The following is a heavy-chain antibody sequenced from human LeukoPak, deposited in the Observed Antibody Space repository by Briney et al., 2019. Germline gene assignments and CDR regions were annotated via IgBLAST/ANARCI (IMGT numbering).Heavy chain of an antibody. D-gene: IGHD3-16*02. J-gene: IGHJ4*02. V-gene: IGHV3-21*04. CDR2: ISSSSSYI. CDR1: GFTFSGYS. Sequence: PGGSLRLSCAASGFTFSGYSMNWVRQAPGKGLEWVSSISSSSSYIYYADSVKGRFTISRDNAKNSLYLQMNSLRAEDTALYYCAKVHYDYVWGSYRFDYWGQGTLVTVSS. CDR3: AKVHYDYVWGSYRFDY.